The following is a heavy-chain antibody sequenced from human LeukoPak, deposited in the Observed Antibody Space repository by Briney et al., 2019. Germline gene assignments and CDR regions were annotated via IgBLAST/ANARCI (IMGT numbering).Heavy chain of an antibody. CDR2: IYYSGST. D-gene: IGHD3-22*01. CDR1: GGSISSSSYY. Sequence: SETLSLTCTVSGGSISSSSYYWGWIRQPPGKGLEWIGSIYYSGSTYYNPSLKSRVTISVDTSKNQFSLKLSSVTAADTAVYYCARSTYYYDSSEGRAFDIWGQGTMVTVSS. CDR3: ARSTYYYDSSEGRAFDI. J-gene: IGHJ3*02. V-gene: IGHV4-39*07.